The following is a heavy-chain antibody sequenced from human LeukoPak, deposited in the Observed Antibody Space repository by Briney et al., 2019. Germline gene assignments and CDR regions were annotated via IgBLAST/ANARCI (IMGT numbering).Heavy chain of an antibody. Sequence: PSETLSLTCTVSGGSISSYYWGWIRQPPGKGLEWIGSLYYSGSTYYNPSLKSRVTISVDTSKNQFSLKLSSVTAADTAVYYCARDGLGYSSSWYLGDWGQGTLVTVSS. V-gene: IGHV4-39*07. J-gene: IGHJ4*02. CDR1: GGSISSYY. D-gene: IGHD6-13*01. CDR2: LYYSGST. CDR3: ARDGLGYSSSWYLGD.